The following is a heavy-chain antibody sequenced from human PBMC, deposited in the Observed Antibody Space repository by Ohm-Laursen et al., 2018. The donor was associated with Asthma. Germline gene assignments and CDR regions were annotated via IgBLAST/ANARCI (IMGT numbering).Heavy chain of an antibody. CDR3: ARGTFYYESTGYYFFDH. J-gene: IGHJ4*02. V-gene: IGHV4-4*02. Sequence: SETLSLTCSVSYDSIDNHHWWTWVRLSPGKGLEWIGEIYHTGSTSYNPSLKSRLTMSVDTSKNQFSLTLSSVTAADTAVYYCARGTFYYESTGYYFFDHWGQGALVTVSS. CDR2: IYHTGST. D-gene: IGHD3-22*01. CDR1: YDSIDNHHW.